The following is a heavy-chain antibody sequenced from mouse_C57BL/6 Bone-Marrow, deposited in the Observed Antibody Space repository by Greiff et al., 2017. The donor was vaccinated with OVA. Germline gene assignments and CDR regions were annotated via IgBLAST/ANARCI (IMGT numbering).Heavy chain of an antibody. CDR2: IDPSDSYT. Sequence: QVQLQQPGAELVMPGASVKLSCKASGYTFTSYWMHWVKQRPGQGLEWIGEIDPSDSYTNYNQKFKGKSTLTVDKSSSTAYMQLSSLTSEDSAVYYCARGGGYPFDDWGQGTTLTVSS. V-gene: IGHV1-69*01. D-gene: IGHD2-2*01. J-gene: IGHJ2*01. CDR3: ARGGGYPFDD. CDR1: GYTFTSYW.